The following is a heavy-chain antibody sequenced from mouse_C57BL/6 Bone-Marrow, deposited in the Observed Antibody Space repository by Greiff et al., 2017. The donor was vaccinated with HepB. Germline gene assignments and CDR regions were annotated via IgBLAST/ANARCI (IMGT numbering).Heavy chain of an antibody. CDR2: IYPGDGDT. CDR1: GYAFSSYW. Sequence: QVQLQQSGAELVKPGASVKISCKASGYAFSSYWMTWVKQRPGKGLEWIGQIYPGDGDTNYNGKFKGKATLTADKSSSTAYMQLSSLTSEDSAVYFCARGGTGFYAMDYWGQGTSVTVSS. V-gene: IGHV1-80*01. J-gene: IGHJ4*01. D-gene: IGHD4-1*01. CDR3: ARGGTGFYAMDY.